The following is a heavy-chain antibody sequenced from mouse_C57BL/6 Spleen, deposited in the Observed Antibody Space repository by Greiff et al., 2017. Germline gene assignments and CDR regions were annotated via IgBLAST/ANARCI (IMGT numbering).Heavy chain of an antibody. CDR1: GFTFSSYG. Sequence: DVHLVESGGDLVKPGGSLKLSCAASGFTFSSYGMSWVRQTPDKRLEWVATISSGGSYTYYPDSVKGRFTISRDNAKNTLYLQMSSLKSEDTAMYYCARRGDSFYYFDYWGQGTTLTVSS. V-gene: IGHV5-6*01. CDR2: ISSGGSYT. D-gene: IGHD3-2*01. J-gene: IGHJ2*01. CDR3: ARRGDSFYYFDY.